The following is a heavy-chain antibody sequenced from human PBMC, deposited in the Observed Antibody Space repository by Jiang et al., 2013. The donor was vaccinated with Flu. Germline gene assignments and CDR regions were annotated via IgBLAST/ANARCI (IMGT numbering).Heavy chain of an antibody. V-gene: IGHV4-59*01. CDR1: GGSISTYH. J-gene: IGHJ2*01. Sequence: GSGLVKPSETLSLTCTVSGGSISTYHWSWIRQPPGKGLEWIGYIYYSGSINYNPSLRSRVTMSVGTSKNQFSLKLTSVTAADTAFYYCARESSQTGYPSYYFDLWGRGTLVTVSS. CDR2: IYYSGSI. CDR3: ARESSQTGYPSYYFDL. D-gene: IGHD3-9*01.